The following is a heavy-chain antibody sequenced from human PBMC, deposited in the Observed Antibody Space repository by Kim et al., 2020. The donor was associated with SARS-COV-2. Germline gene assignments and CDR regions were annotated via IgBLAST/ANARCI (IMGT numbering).Heavy chain of an antibody. J-gene: IGHJ4*02. Sequence: RYAASVEGRCTIARDNDKNTLYLQMNSRRAEDMAVYYCARQSGDSKHYLDYWGKGTLVPVSS. CDR3: ARQSGDSKHYLDY. V-gene: IGHV3-74*01. D-gene: IGHD4-17*01.